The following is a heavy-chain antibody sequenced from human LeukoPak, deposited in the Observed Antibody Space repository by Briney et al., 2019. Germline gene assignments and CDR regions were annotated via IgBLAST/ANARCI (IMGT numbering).Heavy chain of an antibody. V-gene: IGHV3-48*03. CDR2: ISSSGSTI. CDR3: AREGIVGATRVTDS. CDR1: GFTFSSYE. J-gene: IGHJ4*02. Sequence: GGSLRLSCGASGFTFSSYEMNWVRQAPGKGLEWVSYISSSGSTIYYADSVKGRFTISRDNAKNSLYLQMNSLRAEDTAVYYCAREGIVGATRVTDSWGRGTLVTVSS. D-gene: IGHD1-26*01.